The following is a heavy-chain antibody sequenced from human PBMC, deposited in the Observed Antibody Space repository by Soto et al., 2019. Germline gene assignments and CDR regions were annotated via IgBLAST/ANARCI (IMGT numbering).Heavy chain of an antibody. Sequence: EVRLVESGGGLIQPGGSLRLSCAASGVSIISHYMAWVRRAPGKGLEWISLIYAGGSTFYADSVKGRFTISRDNSKNTLYLQMDSLTAEDTAVYYCASGENGYNKFYFDFWGQGTLVTVSS. V-gene: IGHV3-53*01. CDR3: ASGENGYNKFYFDF. J-gene: IGHJ4*02. D-gene: IGHD5-12*01. CDR2: IYAGGST. CDR1: GVSIISHY.